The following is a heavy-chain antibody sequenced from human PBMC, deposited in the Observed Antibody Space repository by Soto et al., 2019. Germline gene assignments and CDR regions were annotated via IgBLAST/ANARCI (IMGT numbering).Heavy chain of an antibody. D-gene: IGHD2-21*02. J-gene: IGHJ6*02. CDR2: MYKTGST. CDR1: GGSLSGFY. CDR3: ARDLWGYCGTDCYPLDV. V-gene: IGHV4-59*01. Sequence: PSETLSLTCTVSGGSLSGFYWSWLRPHPGKGLEWIGYMYKTGSTVYNPSFKSRVTISVDTSKNQFSLKLNSVTAADTAVYYCARDLWGYCGTDCYPLDVWGQGTTVTVSS.